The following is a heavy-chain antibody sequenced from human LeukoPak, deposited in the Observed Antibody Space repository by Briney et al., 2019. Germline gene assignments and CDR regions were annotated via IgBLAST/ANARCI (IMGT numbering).Heavy chain of an antibody. D-gene: IGHD6-6*01. CDR3: AVVIDY. V-gene: IGHV3-48*03. Sequence: PGGSLRLSCAASGFTFSSYEMNWIRQAPGKGLEWISYISNSGSTKYYADSVKGRFTISRDNAKNSVFLQMNSLRAEDTAVYYCAVVIDYWGQGTLVTVSS. CDR2: ISNSGSTK. J-gene: IGHJ4*02. CDR1: GFTFSSYE.